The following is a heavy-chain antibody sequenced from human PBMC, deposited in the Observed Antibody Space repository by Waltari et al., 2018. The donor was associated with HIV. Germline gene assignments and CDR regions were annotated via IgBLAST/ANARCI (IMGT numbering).Heavy chain of an antibody. D-gene: IGHD3-16*02. V-gene: IGHV4-4*07. CDR2: IYTSGST. J-gene: IGHJ3*02. CDR1: GGSISSYY. Sequence: QVQLEESGPGLVKPSETLSLTCTVSGGSISSYYWSWIRLTAGKGLEWIGGIYTSGSTNYHPSVRSRVTLSVDASINQFSLKLSSVTAADAAVYYCARGLRLGELSLYKYAFDIWGQGTMVTVSS. CDR3: ARGLRLGELSLYKYAFDI.